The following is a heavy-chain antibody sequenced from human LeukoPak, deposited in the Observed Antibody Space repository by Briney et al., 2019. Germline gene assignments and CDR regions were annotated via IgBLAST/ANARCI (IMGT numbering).Heavy chain of an antibody. CDR2: IYYTGST. V-gene: IGHV4-61*03. CDR3: ARDRANWGSRDAFDI. D-gene: IGHD7-27*01. CDR1: GGSVSSGSYY. Sequence: PSETLSLTCSVSGGSVSSGSYYWSWIRQPPGKGLEWIGYIYYTGSTNYNPSLKSRVTMSVDTSKNHFSLNLSSVTTADTAVYFCARDRANWGSRDAFDIWGRGTMVTVSS. J-gene: IGHJ3*02.